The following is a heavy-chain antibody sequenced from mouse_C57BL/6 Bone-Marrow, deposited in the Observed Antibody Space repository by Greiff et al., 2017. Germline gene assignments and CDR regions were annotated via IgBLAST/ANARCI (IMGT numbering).Heavy chain of an antibody. CDR1: GYTFTDYN. J-gene: IGHJ4*01. CDR2: INPNNGGT. CDR3: ATDLLWLRRYYYAMDY. Sequence: EVQLQQSGPELVKPGASVKMSCKASGYTFTDYNMHWVKQSHGKSLEWIGYINPNNGGTSYNQKFKGKATLTVNKSSSTAYMGLRSLTSEDSAVYYYATDLLWLRRYYYAMDYWGQGTSVTVSS. V-gene: IGHV1-22*01. D-gene: IGHD2-2*01.